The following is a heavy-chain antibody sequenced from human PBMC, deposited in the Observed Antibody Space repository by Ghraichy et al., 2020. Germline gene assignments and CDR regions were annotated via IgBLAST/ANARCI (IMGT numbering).Heavy chain of an antibody. J-gene: IGHJ6*02. V-gene: IGHV4-34*01. Sequence: SETLSLTCAVSGGSFSGYYWSCIRQPPRKGLEWIGEINHSGSTNYYPSLKSRVTISVDTSKNQFSLTLSSVTAADTALYYCARGRYYDSSGYSSPYYYCYYGMDVWGQRTTVTVSS. CDR3: ARGRYYDSSGYSSPYYYCYYGMDV. D-gene: IGHD3-22*01. CDR1: GGSFSGYY. CDR2: INHSGST.